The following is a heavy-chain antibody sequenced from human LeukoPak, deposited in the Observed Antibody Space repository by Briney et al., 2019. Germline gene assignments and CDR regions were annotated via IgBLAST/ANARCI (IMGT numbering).Heavy chain of an antibody. CDR3: ARSRAFNSGAFDP. CDR1: GASVSSASY. J-gene: IGHJ5*02. Sequence: SETLSLTCTVSGASVSSASYWSWIRQPPGKGVEWIAHIYNGVNTNYNPSLKSRVTISVDTSKNQLSLRLNSVTAADTAVYYCARSRAFNSGAFDPWGQGSLVTVSS. D-gene: IGHD1-26*01. CDR2: IYNGVNT. V-gene: IGHV4-61*01.